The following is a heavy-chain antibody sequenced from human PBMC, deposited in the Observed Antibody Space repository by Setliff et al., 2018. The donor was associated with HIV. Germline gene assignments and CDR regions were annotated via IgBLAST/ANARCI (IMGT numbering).Heavy chain of an antibody. CDR1: GYTFSDYD. V-gene: IGHV1-18*01. J-gene: IGHJ5*02. CDR3: ALPYCSGGNCWSSASLPPAGWFDP. Sequence: RASVKVSCKTSGYTFSDYDVAWVRQAPGQGLEWMGWISGYSGHTSYAQNFQGRVTMTTDTSTNTAYLELRGLRSDDTAIYYCALPYCSGGNCWSSASLPPAGWFDPWGQGTLVTVSS. D-gene: IGHD2-15*01. CDR2: ISGYSGHT.